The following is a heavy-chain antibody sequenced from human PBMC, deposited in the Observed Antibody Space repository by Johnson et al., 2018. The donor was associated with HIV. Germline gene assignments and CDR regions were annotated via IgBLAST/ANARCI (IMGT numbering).Heavy chain of an antibody. V-gene: IGHV3-30*19. J-gene: IGHJ3*02. Sequence: QELLVESGGGEVQPGRSLRLSCAASGFTFSSYGMHWVRQAPGKGLEWVAVISYDGTKKYYADSVQGRFSISRDNSENTVYLQMDSLTSEDTAVYYCARDSPPQDTMIIVIFTFDLDMWGQGTRVTVSS. D-gene: IGHD3-22*01. CDR3: ARDSPPQDTMIIVIFTFDLDM. CDR2: ISYDGTKK. CDR1: GFTFSSYG.